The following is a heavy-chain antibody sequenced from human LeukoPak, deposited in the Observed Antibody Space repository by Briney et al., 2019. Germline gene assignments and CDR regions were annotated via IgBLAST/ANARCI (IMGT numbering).Heavy chain of an antibody. J-gene: IGHJ4*02. D-gene: IGHD3-9*01. Sequence: GGSLRLSCAASGFTFSSYAMSWVRQAPGKGLGWVSAISGSGGSTYYADSVKGRFTISGDNSKNALYLQMNSLRAEDTAVYYCAKGGLRYFDWLLYTGIDYWGQGTLVTVSS. V-gene: IGHV3-23*01. CDR2: ISGSGGST. CDR3: AKGGLRYFDWLLYTGIDY. CDR1: GFTFSSYA.